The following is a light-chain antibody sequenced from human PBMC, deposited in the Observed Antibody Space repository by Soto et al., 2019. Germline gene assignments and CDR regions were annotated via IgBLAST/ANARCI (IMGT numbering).Light chain of an antibody. J-gene: IGLJ2*01. CDR2: SNN. CDR3: AAWDDSLSGVV. V-gene: IGLV1-44*01. Sequence: QSVLTQPPSAPGTPGQRVTISCSGSSSNIGSNTVNWYQQLPGTAPKLLIYSNNQRPSGVPDRFSGSKSGTSASLAISGLQSEDEADYYCAAWDDSLSGVVFGGGTKLTVL. CDR1: SSNIGSNT.